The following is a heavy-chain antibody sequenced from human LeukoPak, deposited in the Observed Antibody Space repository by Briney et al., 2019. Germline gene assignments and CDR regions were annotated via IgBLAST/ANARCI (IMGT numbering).Heavy chain of an antibody. D-gene: IGHD3-10*01. J-gene: IGHJ6*02. CDR3: ASLYGSGSQIYYYYGMDV. Sequence: GASVKVSCKASGYTFTGYYMHWVRQAPGQGREWMGWINPNSGGTNYAQKFQGRVTMTRDTSISTAYMELSRLRSDDTAVYYCASLYGSGSQIYYYYGMDVWGQGTTVTVSS. V-gene: IGHV1-2*02. CDR1: GYTFTGYY. CDR2: INPNSGGT.